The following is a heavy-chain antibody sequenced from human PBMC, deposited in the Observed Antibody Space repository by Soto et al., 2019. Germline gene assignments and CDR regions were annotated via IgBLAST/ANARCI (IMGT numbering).Heavy chain of an antibody. J-gene: IGHJ4*02. V-gene: IGHV4-31*03. CDR3: ARGDYYDSSGYYHFDY. D-gene: IGHD3-22*01. CDR2: IYYSGST. Sequence: TLSLTCTVSGGSISSGGYYWSWIRQHPGKGLEWIGYIYYSGSTYYNPSLKSRVTISVDTSKNQFSLKLSSVTAADTAVYYCARGDYYDSSGYYHFDYWGQGTLVTVSS. CDR1: GGSISSGGYY.